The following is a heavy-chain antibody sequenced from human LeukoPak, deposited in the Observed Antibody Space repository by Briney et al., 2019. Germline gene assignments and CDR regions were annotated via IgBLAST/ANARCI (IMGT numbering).Heavy chain of an antibody. CDR3: AKDFAVPAGYYYGMDV. V-gene: IGHV3-23*01. CDR1: GFTFSSYA. Sequence: PGGSLRLSCAASGFTFSSYAMSWVRQAPGKGLEWVSASSGSGCRTYYPDSVKGRFTISRDNSKNTLYLQMNSLRAEDTAVYYCAKDFAVPAGYYYGMDVWGQGTTVTVSS. J-gene: IGHJ6*02. D-gene: IGHD2-2*01. CDR2: SSGSGCRT.